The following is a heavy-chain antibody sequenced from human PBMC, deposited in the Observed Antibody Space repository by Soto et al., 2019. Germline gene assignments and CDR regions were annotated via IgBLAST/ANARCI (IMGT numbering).Heavy chain of an antibody. CDR3: ARGETGTTAFWPNWFDP. V-gene: IGHV1-2*04. CDR1: GYTFTGYY. D-gene: IGHD1-7*01. J-gene: IGHJ5*02. CDR2: INPNSGGT. Sequence: QVQLVQSGAEVKKPGASVKVSCKASGYTFTGYYMHWVRQAPGQGLEWMGWINPNSGGTNYAQKFQGWVTMTRDTSISTAYMELSRLRSDDTAVYYCARGETGTTAFWPNWFDPWGQGTLVTVSS.